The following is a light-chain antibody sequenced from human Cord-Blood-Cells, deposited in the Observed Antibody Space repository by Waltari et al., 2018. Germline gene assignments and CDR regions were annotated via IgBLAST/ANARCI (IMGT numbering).Light chain of an antibody. CDR1: SSDVGSYNL. J-gene: IGLJ3*02. CDR2: EGS. V-gene: IGLV2-23*01. CDR3: CSYAGSSTSV. Sequence: GTSSDVGSYNLVSWYQQHPGKAPKLMIYEGSKRPSGVSNRFSGSKSGNTASLTISGLQAEDEADYYCCSYAGSSTSVFGGGTKLTVL.